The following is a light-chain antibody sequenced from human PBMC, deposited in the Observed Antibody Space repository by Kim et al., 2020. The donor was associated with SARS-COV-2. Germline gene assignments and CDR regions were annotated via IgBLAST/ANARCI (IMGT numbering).Light chain of an antibody. Sequence: VSPGKTATITCPGDKWGDKYVCWYQQKPGQSPVRVIYEDSRRPSGIPERFLGSNSGNTATLTISGTQAMDEADYYCQAWDSSNGVFGGGTQLTVL. CDR1: KWGDKY. J-gene: IGLJ3*02. CDR3: QAWDSSNGV. V-gene: IGLV3-1*01. CDR2: EDS.